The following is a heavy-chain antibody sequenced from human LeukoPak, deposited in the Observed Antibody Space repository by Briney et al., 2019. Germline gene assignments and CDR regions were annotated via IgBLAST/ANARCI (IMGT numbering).Heavy chain of an antibody. CDR3: ARDFSGSPLWYFDY. CDR2: INPNSGGT. CDR1: GYTFTGYY. V-gene: IGHV1-2*02. D-gene: IGHD3-10*01. Sequence: ASVKVSCKASGYTFTGYYMHWVRQAPGQGLEWMGWINPNSGGTNYAQKFQGRVTMTRDTSISTAYMELSRLRSDDTAVYYCARDFSGSPLWYFDYWGQGTLVTVSS. J-gene: IGHJ4*02.